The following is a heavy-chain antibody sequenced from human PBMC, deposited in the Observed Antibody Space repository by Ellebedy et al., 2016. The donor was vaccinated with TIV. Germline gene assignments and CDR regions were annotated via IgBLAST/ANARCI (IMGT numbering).Heavy chain of an antibody. J-gene: IGHJ6*02. CDR1: GGSINGYY. V-gene: IGHV4-59*01. Sequence: SETLSLXXTVSGGSINGYYLSWVRQPPGKGLEYIGYVHYSGSTHSNPSLESRVTISLDTSKNQFSLILSSVTAADTAMYYCARGDSPRGQIYGMDVWGQGTTVTVSS. CDR2: VHYSGST. CDR3: ARGDSPRGQIYGMDV. D-gene: IGHD2-21*01.